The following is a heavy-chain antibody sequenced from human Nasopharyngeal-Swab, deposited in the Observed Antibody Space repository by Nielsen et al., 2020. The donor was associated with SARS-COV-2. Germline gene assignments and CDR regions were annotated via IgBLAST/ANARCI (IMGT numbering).Heavy chain of an antibody. J-gene: IGHJ6*02. CDR2: IYYTGST. V-gene: IGHV4-31*02. Sequence: RQAPGKGLEWIGYIYYTGSTYCNPSLKSRVTISVDTSKNQFSLKLTSVTAADTAVNYCARYPSSSWSSYGMDVWGQGTTVTVSS. CDR3: ARYPSSSWSSYGMDV. D-gene: IGHD6-13*01.